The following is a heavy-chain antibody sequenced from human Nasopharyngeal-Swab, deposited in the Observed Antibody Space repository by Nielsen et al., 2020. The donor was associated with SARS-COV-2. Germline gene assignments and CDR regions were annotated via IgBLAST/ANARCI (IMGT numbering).Heavy chain of an antibody. V-gene: IGHV3-33*01. D-gene: IGHD1-26*01. CDR3: ARDMVLLPYSGSYPDAFDI. J-gene: IGHJ3*02. CDR1: GFTFNSYG. Sequence: GESLKISCAASGFTFNSYGMHWVRQAPGKGLEWVAVIWYDGSNKYYADSVKGRFTISRDNSKNTLYLQMNSLRAEDTAVYYCARDMVLLPYSGSYPDAFDIWGQGTMVTVSS. CDR2: IWYDGSNK.